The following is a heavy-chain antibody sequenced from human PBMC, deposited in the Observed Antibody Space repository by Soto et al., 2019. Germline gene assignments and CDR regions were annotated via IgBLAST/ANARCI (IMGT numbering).Heavy chain of an antibody. CDR2: IIPIFGTA. Sequence: SVKVSCKASGGTFSSYAISWVRQAPGQGLEWMGGIIPIFGTANYAQKFQGRVTITADESTSTAYMELSSLRSEDTAVYYCARWGPYCSSTSCYYYYYGMDVWGQGTRVTVSS. D-gene: IGHD2-2*01. CDR3: ARWGPYCSSTSCYYYYYGMDV. V-gene: IGHV1-69*13. CDR1: GGTFSSYA. J-gene: IGHJ6*02.